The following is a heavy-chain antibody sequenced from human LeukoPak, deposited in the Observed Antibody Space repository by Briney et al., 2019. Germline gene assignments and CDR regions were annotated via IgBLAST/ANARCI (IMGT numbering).Heavy chain of an antibody. J-gene: IGHJ3*02. CDR1: GFTLSSYT. D-gene: IGHD6-6*01. CDR2: MSYDGNNK. Sequence: PGRSLRLSCAASGFTLSSYTMHWVRQAPGKGLEWVAVMSYDGNNKFYAGSVKGRFTISRDNSKSTLYLQINSLRAEDTAVYYCAKAWWSTSSGGDSFGIWGQGTMVTVSS. V-gene: IGHV3-30-3*01. CDR3: AKAWWSTSSGGDSFGI.